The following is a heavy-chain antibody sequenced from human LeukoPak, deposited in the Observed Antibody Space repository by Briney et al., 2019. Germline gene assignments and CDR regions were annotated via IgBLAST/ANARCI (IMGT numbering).Heavy chain of an antibody. V-gene: IGHV4-30-4*07. Sequence: PSETLSLTSAVSGGSISSGGYSWSWTRQPPGKGLEWIGYIYYSGSTYYNPSLKSRVTITVDTSKNQFSLKLSSVTAADTAVYYCARVPVNIWENWYDPWGQGTLVTVSS. CDR3: ARVPVNIWENWYDP. CDR1: GGSISSGGYS. J-gene: IGHJ5*02. CDR2: IYYSGST. D-gene: IGHD1-26*01.